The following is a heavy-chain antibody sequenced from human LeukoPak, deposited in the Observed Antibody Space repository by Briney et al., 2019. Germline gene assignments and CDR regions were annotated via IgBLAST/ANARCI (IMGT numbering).Heavy chain of an antibody. Sequence: QXPGKGLXWIGYIYYSGSTYYNPSLKSRVTISVDTSKNQFSLKLSSVTAADTAVYYCARGRLVTYLDYWGQGTLVTVSS. J-gene: IGHJ4*02. CDR2: IYYSGST. D-gene: IGHD2-21*02. CDR3: ARGRLVTYLDY. V-gene: IGHV4-31*02.